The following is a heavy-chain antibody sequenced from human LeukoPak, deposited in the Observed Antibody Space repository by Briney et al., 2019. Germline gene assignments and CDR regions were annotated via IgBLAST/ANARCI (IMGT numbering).Heavy chain of an antibody. D-gene: IGHD6-13*01. CDR3: ASRHSKQQPYYYYMDI. Sequence: SQTLSLTCTVSGDSISSGSYYWSWIRQPAGRGLEWIGRIYSNGDTKFNPSLKSRVTISLDTSKNQFSLKLSSATAADTAVYYCASRHSKQQPYYYYMDIWGKGTTVTVSS. CDR1: GDSISSGSYY. V-gene: IGHV4-61*02. CDR2: IYSNGDT. J-gene: IGHJ6*03.